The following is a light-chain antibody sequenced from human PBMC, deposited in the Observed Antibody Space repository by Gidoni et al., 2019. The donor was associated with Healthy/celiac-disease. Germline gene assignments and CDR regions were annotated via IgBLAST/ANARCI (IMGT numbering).Light chain of an antibody. V-gene: IGKV1-5*03. Sequence: DIQMTQSPSTLSASVGDRVTITCRASQSISSWLAWYQQKPGKAPKLLIYKASSLESGVPSRFSGSGSGTEFTLTISSLQPDDFATYYCQQYNSYSPMNTFGQXTKLEIK. CDR3: QQYNSYSPMNT. J-gene: IGKJ2*01. CDR1: QSISSW. CDR2: KAS.